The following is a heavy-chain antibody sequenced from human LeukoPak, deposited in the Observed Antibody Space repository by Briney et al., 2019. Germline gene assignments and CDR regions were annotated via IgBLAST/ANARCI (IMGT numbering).Heavy chain of an antibody. V-gene: IGHV3-23*01. CDR2: ISGSGGST. CDR3: AKDRSAGAFDF. J-gene: IGHJ3*01. Sequence: GGSLRLSCAASGFTFRNYGMSWVRQAPGKGLEWVSAISGSGGSTYYADSVKGRFTISRDKSKNTLYLQMNSLRAEDTAVYYCAKDRSAGAFDFWGQGTMVTLSS. CDR1: GFTFRNYG. D-gene: IGHD2-15*01.